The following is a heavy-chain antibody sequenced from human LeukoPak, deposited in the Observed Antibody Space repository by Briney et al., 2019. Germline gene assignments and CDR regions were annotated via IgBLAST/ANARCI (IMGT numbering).Heavy chain of an antibody. CDR1: GYTFTRYD. J-gene: IGHJ4*02. CDR3: ATHTYYYSSGSFAY. CDR2: MNPSSGNT. V-gene: IGHV1-8*01. Sequence: ASVKVSCKASGYTFTRYDINWARQATGQGPEWRGWMNPSSGNTGFAQRFQGRVTMTRDTSIITAYLELSSLTSEDTAVYYCATHTYYYSSGSFAYWGQGTLVTVSS. D-gene: IGHD3-10*01.